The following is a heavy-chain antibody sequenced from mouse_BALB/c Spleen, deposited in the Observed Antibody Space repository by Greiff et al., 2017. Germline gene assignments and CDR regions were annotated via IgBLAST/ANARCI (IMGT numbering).Heavy chain of an antibody. D-gene: IGHD1-1*01. J-gene: IGHJ2*01. Sequence: VQLQQSGAELVRPGVSVKISCKGSGYTFTDYAMHWVKQSHAKSLEWIGVISTYYGDASYNQKFKGKATMTVDKSSSTAYMELARLTSEDSAIYYCAIYGSSFDYWGQGTTLTVSS. CDR1: GYTFTDYA. CDR2: ISTYYGDA. V-gene: IGHV1S137*01. CDR3: AIYGSSFDY.